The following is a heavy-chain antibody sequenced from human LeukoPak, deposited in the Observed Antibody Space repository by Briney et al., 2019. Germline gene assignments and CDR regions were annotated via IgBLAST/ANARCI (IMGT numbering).Heavy chain of an antibody. J-gene: IGHJ4*02. CDR2: IYGGGNT. D-gene: IGHD5-18*01. Sequence: PGGSLRLSCAASGFTVSSNYMSWVRQAPVKGLEWVSIIYGGGNTYYADSVKGRFTVSRDNSKNTLYLQMNSLRAEDTAVYYCAREVDTGGPLDYWGQGTLVTVSS. CDR3: AREVDTGGPLDY. CDR1: GFTVSSNY. V-gene: IGHV3-66*01.